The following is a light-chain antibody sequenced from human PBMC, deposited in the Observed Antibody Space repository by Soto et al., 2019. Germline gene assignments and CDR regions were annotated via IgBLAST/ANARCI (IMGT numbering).Light chain of an antibody. V-gene: IGKV3-20*01. CDR1: QSLSSSF. J-gene: IGKJ1*01. CDR2: GAS. Sequence: EIVLTQSPGTLSLSPGQRATLSCRASQSLSSSFLAWYQQKPGQAPRLIIYGASSRAAGIPDRFSGSGSGTDFTLIISSLEPEDFAVYYCHQFATTRSFGQGTKVDMK. CDR3: HQFATTRS.